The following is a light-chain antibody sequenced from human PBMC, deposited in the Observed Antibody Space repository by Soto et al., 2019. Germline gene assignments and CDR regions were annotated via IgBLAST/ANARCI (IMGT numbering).Light chain of an antibody. V-gene: IGKV1-9*01. CDR3: QQLHSYPIT. CDR1: QGISSY. CDR2: AAS. Sequence: IQLTQSPSFLSASVGDRVRITCRASQGISSYIAWYQQKPGKAPKLLIYAASTLQSGVPSRFSGSGSGTEFTLTISSLQPDDFATYYCQQLHSYPITFGQGTRLEIK. J-gene: IGKJ5*01.